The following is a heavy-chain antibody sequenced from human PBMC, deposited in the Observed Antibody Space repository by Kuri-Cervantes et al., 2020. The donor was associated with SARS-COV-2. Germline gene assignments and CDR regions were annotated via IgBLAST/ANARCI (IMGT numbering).Heavy chain of an antibody. V-gene: IGHV4-39*07. CDR3: ARDTGYCGGDCSAFDI. CDR2: IYFSGST. Sequence: GSLRLSCSVSGGSISSSGHYWGWVRQPPGKGLEWIGSIYFSGSTYYTPSLKSRVTISVDTSKNQFSLKLTSVTAADTAVYYCARDTGYCGGDCSAFDIWGQGTMVTVSS. J-gene: IGHJ3*02. D-gene: IGHD2-21*02. CDR1: GGSISSSGHY.